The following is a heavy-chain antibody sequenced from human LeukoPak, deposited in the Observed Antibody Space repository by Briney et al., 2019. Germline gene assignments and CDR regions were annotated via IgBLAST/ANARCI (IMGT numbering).Heavy chain of an antibody. CDR1: GGSISSGGYY. V-gene: IGHV4-61*08. CDR2: IYYSGST. J-gene: IGHJ5*02. Sequence: SQTLSLTCTVSGGSISSGGYYWSWIRQPPGKGLEWIGYIYYSGSTNYNPSLKSRVTISVDTSKNQFSLKLSSVTAADTAVYYCARDLVSGQNDFWSGYWFDPWGQGTLVTVSS. CDR3: ARDLVSGQNDFWSGYWFDP. D-gene: IGHD3-3*01.